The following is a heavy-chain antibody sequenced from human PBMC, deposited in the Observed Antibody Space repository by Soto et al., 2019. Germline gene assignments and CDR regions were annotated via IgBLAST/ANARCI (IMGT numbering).Heavy chain of an antibody. D-gene: IGHD6-13*01. CDR2: ISNDGSDK. V-gene: IGHV3-30*18. Sequence: QVQLVESGGGVVQPGTSLRLSCAASGFTFNNYGMHWFRQAPGRGLEWVAAISNDGSDKNYADSLKGRLTISRDNSKNTLYLQMDSLRAEDTAVYYCPKDQGIAASHGIDWGQGTMVTVSS. J-gene: IGHJ3*01. CDR1: GFTFNNYG. CDR3: PKDQGIAASHGID.